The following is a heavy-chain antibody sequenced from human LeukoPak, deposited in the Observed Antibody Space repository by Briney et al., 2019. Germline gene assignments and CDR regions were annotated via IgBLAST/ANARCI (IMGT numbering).Heavy chain of an antibody. J-gene: IGHJ6*03. CDR3: ARQLHFYCSSTSCYADYYYYYMDV. CDR1: GFTFSSYG. CDR2: MQYDGGNK. V-gene: IGHV3-30*02. D-gene: IGHD2-2*01. Sequence: GGSLRLSCAASGFTFSSYGMHWVRQAQGKGLEWVAFMQYDGGNKHYADSVKGRFTISRDNSKNTLYLQMNSLRAEDTAVYYCARQLHFYCSSTSCYADYYYYYMDVWGKGTTVTISS.